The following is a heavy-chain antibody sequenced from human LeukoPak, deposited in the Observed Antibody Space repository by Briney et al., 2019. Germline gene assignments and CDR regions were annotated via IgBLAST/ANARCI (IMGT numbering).Heavy chain of an antibody. CDR1: GGTFSSYA. D-gene: IGHD6-19*01. CDR3: ARESSGWSGGAFDI. Sequence: AASVKVSCKASGGTFSSYAISWVRQAPGQGLEWMGGIIPIFGTANCAQKFQGRVTITVDESTSTAYMELSSLRSEDTAVYYCARESSGWSGGAFDIWGQGTMVTVSS. V-gene: IGHV1-69*13. J-gene: IGHJ3*02. CDR2: IIPIFGTA.